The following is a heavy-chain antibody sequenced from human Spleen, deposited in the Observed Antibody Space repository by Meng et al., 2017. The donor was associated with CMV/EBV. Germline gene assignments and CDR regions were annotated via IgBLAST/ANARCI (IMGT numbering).Heavy chain of an antibody. CDR1: GFTFSDYY. J-gene: IGHJ4*02. CDR3: ARRIIAADGPRYFDY. D-gene: IGHD6-13*01. CDR2: ISSSGSTI. Sequence: GESLKISCAASGFTFSDYYMSWIRQAPGKGLEWVSYISSSGSTIYYADSVKGRFTISRDNAKNSLYLQMNSLRAEDTAVYYCARRIIAADGPRYFDYWGQGTLVTVSS. V-gene: IGHV3-11*04.